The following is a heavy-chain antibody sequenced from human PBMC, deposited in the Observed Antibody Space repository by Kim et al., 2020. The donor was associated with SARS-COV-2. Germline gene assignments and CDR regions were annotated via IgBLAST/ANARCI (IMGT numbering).Heavy chain of an antibody. J-gene: IGHJ4*02. CDR3: FTTGGASGIYFDY. CDR2: IKQDGSEK. CDR1: GFIFSNYW. V-gene: IGHV3-7*01. D-gene: IGHD1-26*01. Sequence: GGSLRLSCAASGFIFSNYWMSWVRQAPGKGLEWVANIKQDGSEKYYVDSVKGRFTISRDNAKNSLYLQMNSLRAEDTAVYYCFTTGGASGIYFDYWGQG.